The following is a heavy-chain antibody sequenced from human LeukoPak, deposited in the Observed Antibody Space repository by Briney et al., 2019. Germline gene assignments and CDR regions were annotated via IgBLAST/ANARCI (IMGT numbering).Heavy chain of an antibody. CDR2: ISGSGGST. D-gene: IGHD3-10*01. CDR3: AKKSTGSDFDY. J-gene: IGHJ4*02. CDR1: GFSLSSYA. V-gene: IGHV3-23*01. Sequence: GGSLRLSCAASGFSLSSYAMSWVRQAPGKGLEWVSAISGSGGSTYYADSVKGRFTISRDNSKNTLYLQMNSLRAEDTAVYYCAKKSTGSDFDYWGQGTLVTVSS.